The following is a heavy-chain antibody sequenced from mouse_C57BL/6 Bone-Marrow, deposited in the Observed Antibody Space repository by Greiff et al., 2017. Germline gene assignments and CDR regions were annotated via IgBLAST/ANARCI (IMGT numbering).Heavy chain of an antibody. CDR1: GYTFTSYT. V-gene: IGHV1-4*01. D-gene: IGHD2-2*01. Sequence: QVQLQQSGAELARPGASVKMSCKASGYTFTSYTMHWVKQSPGQGLEWIGYINPSSGYTKYNQKFKDKATLTADKSSSTAYMQLSSLTSEDSAVYFCSRNGYPYWYFDVWGTGTSVTVSS. CDR2: INPSSGYT. J-gene: IGHJ1*03. CDR3: SRNGYPYWYFDV.